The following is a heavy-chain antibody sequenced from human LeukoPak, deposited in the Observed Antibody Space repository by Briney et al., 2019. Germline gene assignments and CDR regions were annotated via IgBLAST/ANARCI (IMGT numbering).Heavy chain of an antibody. Sequence: PGGSLRLSCAASGFTFNSYAMTWVRQGAGRGLEWVSTISGTSGTASYADSVEGRLSISRDDSKNTVYLQMTSLRVEDTAVYFCARVQPDNNDEYNWFDPWGQGTQVTVSS. D-gene: IGHD1-1*01. J-gene: IGHJ5*02. CDR1: GFTFNSYA. CDR2: ISGTSGTA. V-gene: IGHV3-23*01. CDR3: ARVQPDNNDEYNWFDP.